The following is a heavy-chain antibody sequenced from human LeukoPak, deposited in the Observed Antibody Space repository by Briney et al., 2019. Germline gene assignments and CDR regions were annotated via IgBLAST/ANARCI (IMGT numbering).Heavy chain of an antibody. CDR3: ARIYDSRAPLFDY. CDR2: INYSGNTYNSGNT. Sequence: PSETLSLTCTVSGGSISSGDFYWSWIRQPPGKGLEWIGYINYSGNTYNSGNTYYNPSLKSRVSISLDTSKNQFSLKLSSVTAADTAVYYCARIYDSRAPLFDYWGQGTLVTVSS. D-gene: IGHD3-22*01. J-gene: IGHJ4*02. V-gene: IGHV4-30-4*07. CDR1: GGSISSGDFY.